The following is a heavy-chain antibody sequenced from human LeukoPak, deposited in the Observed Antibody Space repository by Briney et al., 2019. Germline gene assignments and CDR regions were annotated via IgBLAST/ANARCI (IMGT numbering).Heavy chain of an antibody. D-gene: IGHD1-26*01. CDR3: ARHLIVGATEGAFDI. J-gene: IGHJ3*02. Sequence: PPGGSLRLSCAASGFTVSSNYMSWVRQAPGKGLEWVSVIYSGGSTYYADSVKGRFTISTDNSKNTLYLQMNSLRAEDTAVYYCARHLIVGATEGAFDIWGQGTMVTVSS. CDR1: GFTVSSNY. CDR2: IYSGGST. V-gene: IGHV3-53*05.